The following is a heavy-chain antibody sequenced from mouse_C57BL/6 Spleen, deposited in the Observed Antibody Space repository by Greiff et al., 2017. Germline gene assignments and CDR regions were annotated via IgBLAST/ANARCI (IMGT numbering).Heavy chain of an antibody. V-gene: IGHV1-22*01. CDR3: AREGPYYKDV. CDR2: INPNNGGT. Sequence: EVKLEESGPELVKPGASVKMSCKASGYTFTDYNMHWVKQSHGKSLEWIGYINPNNGGTSYNQKFKGKATLTVNKSSSTAYMELRSLTSEDSAVYYCAREGPYYKDVWGTGTTVTVSS. D-gene: IGHD1-1*01. J-gene: IGHJ1*03. CDR1: GYTFTDYN.